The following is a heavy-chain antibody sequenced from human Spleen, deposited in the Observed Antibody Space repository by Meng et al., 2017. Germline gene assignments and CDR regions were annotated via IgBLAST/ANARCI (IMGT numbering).Heavy chain of an antibody. CDR2: IVPIFGTP. CDR3: ASRDDFLTGADY. D-gene: IGHD3-9*01. CDR1: GGPLRNFN. Sequence: GQAWGGGKKAWAYVKGCCKGFGGPLRNFNINWGGQAPGQGVEWGGGIVPIFGTPDHAQKIQGRVKNTADKATSTADMELRSLGSEDTAMYYCASRDDFLTGADYWGQGSLVTVSS. V-gene: IGHV1-69*06. J-gene: IGHJ4*02.